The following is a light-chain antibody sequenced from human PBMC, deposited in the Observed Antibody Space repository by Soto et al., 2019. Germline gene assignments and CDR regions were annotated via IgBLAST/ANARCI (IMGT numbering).Light chain of an antibody. Sequence: EIVLTQSPGTLSLSPGERATLSCRASQSFSSAYLAWYQQRPGQAPRLLIYAASRRATGIPDRFSGSASGTDFTLTISRLEPEDFAVYYCQQYDSSPYTFGQGTKLEIK. CDR2: AAS. CDR3: QQYDSSPYT. J-gene: IGKJ2*01. CDR1: QSFSSAY. V-gene: IGKV3-20*01.